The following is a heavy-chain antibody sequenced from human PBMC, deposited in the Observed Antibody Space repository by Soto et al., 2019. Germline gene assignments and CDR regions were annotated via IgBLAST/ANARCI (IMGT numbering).Heavy chain of an antibody. D-gene: IGHD6-6*01. CDR1: GGSFSGYY. J-gene: IGHJ4*02. CDR2: INHSGST. V-gene: IGHV4-34*01. CDR3: ARVPDGIAALDY. Sequence: TLSLTCAVYGGSFSGYYWSWIRQPPGKGLEWIGEINHSGSTNYNPSLKSRVTISVDTSKNQFSLKLSSVTAADTAVYYCARVPDGIAALDYWGQGTLVTVSS.